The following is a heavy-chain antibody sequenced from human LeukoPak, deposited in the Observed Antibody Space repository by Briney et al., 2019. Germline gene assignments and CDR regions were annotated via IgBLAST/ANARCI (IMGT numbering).Heavy chain of an antibody. V-gene: IGHV3-66*01. CDR3: TGYTHKGV. J-gene: IGHJ6*02. Sequence: GSLRLSCTASGFTVGNNYMSWVRPATGKGLEWVSVLYSRGDPYYADSVKGRFTISRDSSKNTLYLQMNSLRAEDTAVYYCTGYTHKGVWGQGTTVTVSS. CDR1: GFTVGNNY. CDR2: LYSRGDP.